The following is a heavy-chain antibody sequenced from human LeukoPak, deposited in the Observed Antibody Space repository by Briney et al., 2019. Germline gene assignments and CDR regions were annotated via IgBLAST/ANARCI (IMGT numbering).Heavy chain of an antibody. Sequence: SVKVSCKASGGTFSSYAISWVRQAPGQGLEWIGGIIPIFGTANYAQKFQGRVTITADESTSTAYMELSSLRSEDTAVYYCARGPHPHMFWVSHYWGQGTLVTVSS. CDR1: GGTFSSYA. CDR3: ARGPHPHMFWVSHY. CDR2: IIPIFGTA. D-gene: IGHD3-10*02. J-gene: IGHJ4*02. V-gene: IGHV1-69*01.